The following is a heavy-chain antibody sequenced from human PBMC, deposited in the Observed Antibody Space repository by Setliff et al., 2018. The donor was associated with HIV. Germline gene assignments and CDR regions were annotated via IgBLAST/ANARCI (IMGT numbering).Heavy chain of an antibody. CDR2: IYYSGST. V-gene: IGHV4-59*11. D-gene: IGHD5-18*01. CDR1: GGSISSPY. Sequence: SETLSLTCTVSGGSISSPYWNWIRQPPGKGLELIGYIYYSGSTNYKPSLKSRVTISVDTSKNQFSLKLSSVTAADTAVYYCARTEDYSYGDAPFDYWGHRTLVTVSS. J-gene: IGHJ4*01. CDR3: ARTEDYSYGDAPFDY.